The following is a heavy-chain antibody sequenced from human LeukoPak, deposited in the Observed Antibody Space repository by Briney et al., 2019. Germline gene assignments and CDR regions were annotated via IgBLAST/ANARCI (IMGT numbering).Heavy chain of an antibody. CDR3: ARDLGPYCSSTSCYMY. CDR2: ISSSSSYI. V-gene: IGHV3-21*01. J-gene: IGHJ4*02. D-gene: IGHD2-2*02. CDR1: GFTFSSYS. Sequence: GGSLRLSCAASGFTFSSYSMNWVRQAPGKGLEWVSSISSSSSYIYYADSVKGRFTISRDNAKNSLYLQMNSLRAEDTAVYYCARDLGPYCSSTSCYMYWGQGTLVTVSS.